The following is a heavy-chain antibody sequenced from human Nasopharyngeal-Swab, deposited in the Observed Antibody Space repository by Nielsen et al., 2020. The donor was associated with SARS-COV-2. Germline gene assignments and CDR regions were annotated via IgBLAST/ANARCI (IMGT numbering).Heavy chain of an antibody. D-gene: IGHD6-19*01. Sequence: SETLSLTCAVSGASISSYYWSWIRQPPGQGLEWIGYIYYSGRTNYKPSLKSRVTISVDTSNNHFSLKLSSVTSADTAFYYCARFPGTSGWYHFDYWGQGILVTVYS. CDR3: ARFPGTSGWYHFDY. J-gene: IGHJ4*02. CDR2: IYYSGRT. CDR1: GASISSYY. V-gene: IGHV4-59*13.